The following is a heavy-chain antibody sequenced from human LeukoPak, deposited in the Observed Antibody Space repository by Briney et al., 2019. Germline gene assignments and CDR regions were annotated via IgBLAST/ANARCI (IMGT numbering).Heavy chain of an antibody. V-gene: IGHV3-7*03. J-gene: IGHJ4*02. Sequence: GSLRLSCVTSGFTFSSYWMSWVRQAPGKGLEWVALIKQDGSEKYYVDSVKGRFTMSRDNAESSLYLQMNSLRVEDTAMYYCARYEQLGDWGRGTLVTVSS. CDR3: ARYEQLGD. D-gene: IGHD6-6*01. CDR1: GFTFSSYW. CDR2: IKQDGSEK.